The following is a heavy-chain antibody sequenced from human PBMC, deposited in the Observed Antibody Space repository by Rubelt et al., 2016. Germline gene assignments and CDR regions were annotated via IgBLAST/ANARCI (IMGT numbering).Heavy chain of an antibody. CDR2: IYSGGST. CDR3: ARARPNYGWGSMDV. D-gene: IGHD3-16*01. V-gene: IGHV3-53*01. CDR1: GFTVSSNY. Sequence: EVQLVESGGGLIQPGGSLRLSCAASGFTVSSNYMSWVRQAPGKGLEWVSVIYSGGSTYYADSVKGRFTISSDNSKNTLYVQMNGLRAEDKAVYYCARARPNYGWGSMDVWGQGTTVTVSS. J-gene: IGHJ6*02.